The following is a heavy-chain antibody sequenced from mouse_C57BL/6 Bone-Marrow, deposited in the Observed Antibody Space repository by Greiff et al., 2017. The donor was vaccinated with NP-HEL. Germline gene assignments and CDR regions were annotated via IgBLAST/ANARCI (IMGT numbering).Heavy chain of an antibody. CDR3: ARSYYYGSSYVGYFDV. CDR2: IDPNSGGT. D-gene: IGHD1-1*01. Sequence: QVQLQQPGAELVKPGASVKLSCKASGYTFTSDWMHWVKQRPGRGLEWIGRIDPNSGGTKYNEKFKSKATLTVDKPASTAYMQLSSLTSEDSAVYYCARSYYYGSSYVGYFDVWGTGTTVTVSS. V-gene: IGHV1-72*01. CDR1: GYTFTSDW. J-gene: IGHJ1*03.